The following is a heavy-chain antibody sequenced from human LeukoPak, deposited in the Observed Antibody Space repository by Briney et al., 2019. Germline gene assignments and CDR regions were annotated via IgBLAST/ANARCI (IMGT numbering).Heavy chain of an antibody. D-gene: IGHD1-1*01. V-gene: IGHV1-18*01. CDR1: GYTFTTYA. Sequence: ASVTVSFKASGYTFTTYAISWVRQAPGQGLEWMGWISVYNGNTNYAQKFQGRVSMTTDTSTSTAYMELRSLSSDDTAVYYCARDLKGAITWTGLSAGMDVWGQGTTVTVSS. J-gene: IGHJ6*02. CDR3: ARDLKGAITWTGLSAGMDV. CDR2: ISVYNGNT.